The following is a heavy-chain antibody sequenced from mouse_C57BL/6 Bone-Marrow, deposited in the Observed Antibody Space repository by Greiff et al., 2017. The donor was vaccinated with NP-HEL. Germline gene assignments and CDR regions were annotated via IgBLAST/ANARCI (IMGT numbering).Heavy chain of an antibody. D-gene: IGHD2-5*01. CDR2: ISYDGSH. CDR1: GYSITSGYY. Sequence: EVQLQQSGPGLVKPSQSLSLTCSVTGYSITSGYYWNWLRQFPGNKLEWMGYISYDGSHNYNPSLKNRISITRDTSKNQFFLKLNSVTTEDTATYYCARRAYYSKEGNAMDYWGQGTSVTVSS. V-gene: IGHV3-6*01. J-gene: IGHJ4*01. CDR3: ARRAYYSKEGNAMDY.